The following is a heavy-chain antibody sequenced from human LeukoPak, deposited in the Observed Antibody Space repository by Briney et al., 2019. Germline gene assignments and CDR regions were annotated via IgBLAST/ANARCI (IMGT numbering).Heavy chain of an antibody. J-gene: IGHJ4*02. CDR3: AKDRGNYEYSFDY. V-gene: IGHV3-23*01. D-gene: IGHD1-7*01. Sequence: PGGSLRLSCAASGFTFRNYAMYWVRQAPGQGLEWVSVISGSGGSTYYADSVKGRFTISRDNSKNTLYLQMNSLRAEDTAVYYCAKDRGNYEYSFDYWGQGTLVTVSS. CDR1: GFTFRNYA. CDR2: ISGSGGST.